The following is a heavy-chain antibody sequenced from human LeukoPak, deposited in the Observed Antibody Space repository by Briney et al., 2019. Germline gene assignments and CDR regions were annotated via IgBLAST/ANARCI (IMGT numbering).Heavy chain of an antibody. J-gene: IGHJ4*02. V-gene: IGHV3-74*01. D-gene: IGHD3-10*01. CDR2: VKSDGSNP. CDR3: ARDIVSGSGSLDY. CDR1: RFSFSNYW. Sequence: GSLRLSCAASRFSFSNYWMHWVRQAPGKGLVWVSRVKSDGSNPSYADSVKGRFTIYKDNAENMLYLQMNTLGAEDTAVYYCARDIVSGSGSLDYWGQGTLVTVSS.